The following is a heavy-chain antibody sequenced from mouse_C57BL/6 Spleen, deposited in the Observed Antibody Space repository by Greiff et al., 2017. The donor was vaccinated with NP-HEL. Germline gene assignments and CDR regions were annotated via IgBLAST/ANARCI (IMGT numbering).Heavy chain of an antibody. CDR3: ARCGVTTDRYFDV. J-gene: IGHJ1*03. Sequence: QVQLKESGPGLVQPSQSLSITCTVSGFSFTSYGVHWVRQSPGKGLEWLGVIWSGGSTDYNAAFISRLSISTANSNRHVVFIMISLQPHDTAIYYCARCGVTTDRYFDVWGTGTTVTVSS. CDR1: GFSFTSYG. V-gene: IGHV2-2*01. CDR2: IWSGGST. D-gene: IGHD2-1*01.